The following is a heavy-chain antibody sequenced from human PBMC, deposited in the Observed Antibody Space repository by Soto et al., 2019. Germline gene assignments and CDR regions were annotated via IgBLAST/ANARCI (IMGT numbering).Heavy chain of an antibody. V-gene: IGHV3-53*02. CDR2: IYSGGGT. D-gene: IGHD3-10*01. CDR1: GMLVSLNY. Sequence: EVQLVETGGGLVQPGGSLTLTCAASGMLVSLNYMSWVRQAPGKGLEWVANIYSGGGTYYAGSVPGRFTISRDSSKNTLSLQMNSLRVEDTAIYYCARDAFRGQFGDLSDFDHWGQGTLVTVSS. CDR3: ARDAFRGQFGDLSDFDH. J-gene: IGHJ5*02.